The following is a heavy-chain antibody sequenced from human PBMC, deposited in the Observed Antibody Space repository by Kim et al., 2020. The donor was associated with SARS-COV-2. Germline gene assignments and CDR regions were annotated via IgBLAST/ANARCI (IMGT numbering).Heavy chain of an antibody. CDR2: IYYSGST. J-gene: IGHJ5*02. CDR3: ARVEAATPRTGWFDP. V-gene: IGHV4-59*13. D-gene: IGHD2-15*01. CDR1: GGSISSYY. Sequence: SETLSLTCTVSGGSISSYYWSWIRQPPGKGLEWIGYIYYSGSTNYNPSLKSRVTISVDTSKNQFSLKLSSVTAADTAVYYCARVEAATPRTGWFDPWGQGTLVTVSS.